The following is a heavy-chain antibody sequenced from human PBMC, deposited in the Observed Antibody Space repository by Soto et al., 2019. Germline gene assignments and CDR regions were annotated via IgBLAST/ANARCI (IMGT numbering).Heavy chain of an antibody. CDR3: AREYSSSSGFDY. J-gene: IGHJ4*02. V-gene: IGHV3-11*01. CDR2: ISSSGSTI. Sequence: QVQLVESGGGLVKPGGSLRLSCAASGFTFSDYYMSWIRHAPGKGLEWDSYISSSGSTIYYADSVKGGVTISRDNAKNARYLQMNILRAEDTAVYYCAREYSSSSGFDYLGQGTLVTVSS. CDR1: GFTFSDYY. D-gene: IGHD6-6*01.